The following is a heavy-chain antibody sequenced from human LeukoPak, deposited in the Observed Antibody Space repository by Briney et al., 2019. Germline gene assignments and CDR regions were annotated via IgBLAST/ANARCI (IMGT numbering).Heavy chain of an antibody. Sequence: TGGSLRLSCAASGFTFDDYAMHWVRQAPGKGLEWVSGISWNSGSIGYADSVKGRFTISRDNAKNSLYLQMNSLRAEDTALYYCAKDGAAYDFWSGYYSFSFAFDIWGQGTMVTVSS. CDR3: AKDGAAYDFWSGYYSFSFAFDI. CDR1: GFTFDDYA. D-gene: IGHD3-3*01. V-gene: IGHV3-9*01. CDR2: ISWNSGSI. J-gene: IGHJ3*02.